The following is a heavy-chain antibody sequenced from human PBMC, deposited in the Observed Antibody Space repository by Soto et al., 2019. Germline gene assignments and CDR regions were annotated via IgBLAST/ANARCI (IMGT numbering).Heavy chain of an antibody. CDR1: GGSISSGGYY. Sequence: SETLSLTCTVSGGSISSGGYYWSWIRQHPGKGLEWIGYIYYSGSTYYNPSLKSRVTISVDTSKNQFSLKLSSVTAADTAVYYCARWGIAAAGLRYYFDYWGQGTLVTVSS. J-gene: IGHJ4*02. CDR2: IYYSGST. CDR3: ARWGIAAAGLRYYFDY. D-gene: IGHD6-13*01. V-gene: IGHV4-31*03.